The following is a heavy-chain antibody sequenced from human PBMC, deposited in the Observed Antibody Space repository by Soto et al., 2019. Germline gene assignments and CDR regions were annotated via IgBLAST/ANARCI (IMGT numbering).Heavy chain of an antibody. CDR2: INAGNGNP. J-gene: IGHJ4*02. CDR3: ARGSYYYESSGYYSDY. Sequence: ASVKVSCKASGYTFANYAIHWVRQAPGQRLEWMGWINAGNGNPKYSQKFQDRVTISRDTSATTAYMEMSSLRSEDTAVYYCARGSYYYESSGYYSDYWGQGTLVTVSS. CDR1: GYTFANYA. V-gene: IGHV1-3*01. D-gene: IGHD3-22*01.